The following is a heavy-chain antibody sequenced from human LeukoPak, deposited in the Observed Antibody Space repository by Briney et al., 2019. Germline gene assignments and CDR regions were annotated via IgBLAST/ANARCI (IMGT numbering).Heavy chain of an antibody. CDR1: GGSFSGYY. CDR2: INHSGST. J-gene: IGHJ4*02. Sequence: KASETLSLTCAVYGGSFSGYYWSWIRQPPGKGLEWIGEINHSGSTNYNPSLKSRVTISVDTSKNQFSLKLSSVTAADTAVYYCARQFEWFHPTPPYFDYWGQGTLVTVSS. CDR3: ARQFEWFHPTPPYFDY. V-gene: IGHV4-34*01. D-gene: IGHD3-3*01.